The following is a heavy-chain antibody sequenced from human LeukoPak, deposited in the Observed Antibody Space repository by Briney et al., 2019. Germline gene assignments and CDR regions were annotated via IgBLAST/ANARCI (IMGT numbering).Heavy chain of an antibody. CDR2: ISWNSGSI. Sequence: PGRSLRLSCAASGFTFDDYAMHWVRQAPGKGLEWVSGISWNSGSIGYADSVKGRFTTSRDNAKNSLYLQMNSLRAEDTALYYCASGYGGNYYFDYWGQGTLVTVSS. CDR1: GFTFDDYA. V-gene: IGHV3-9*01. CDR3: ASGYGGNYYFDY. J-gene: IGHJ4*02. D-gene: IGHD5-12*01.